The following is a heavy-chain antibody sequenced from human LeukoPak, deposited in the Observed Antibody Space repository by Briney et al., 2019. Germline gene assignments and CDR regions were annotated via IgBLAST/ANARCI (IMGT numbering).Heavy chain of an antibody. CDR2: ITSSSSYI. J-gene: IGHJ6*04. V-gene: IGHV3-21*01. CDR3: ARDYDYDILTGYPQYYYGMDV. D-gene: IGHD3-9*01. CDR1: GFTFSRYS. Sequence: PGGSLRLSCAASGFTFSRYSVNWVRQAPGRGLECVSSITSSSSYIYYADSVKGRFTISRDNSKNTLYLQMNSLRAEDTAVYYCARDYDYDILTGYPQYYYGMDVWGKGTTVTVSS.